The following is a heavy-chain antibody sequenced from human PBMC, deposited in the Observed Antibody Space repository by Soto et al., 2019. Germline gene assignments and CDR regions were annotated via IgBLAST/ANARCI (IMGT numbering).Heavy chain of an antibody. CDR2: IIPIFGTA. J-gene: IGHJ6*02. D-gene: IGHD6-6*01. CDR3: ASRDEPRPGYYYYYGMDV. CDR1: GGTFSSYA. V-gene: IGHV1-69*13. Sequence: SVKASCKASGGTFSSYAISWVRQAPGQGLEWMGGIIPIFGTANYAQKFQGRVTITADESTSTAYMELSSLRSEDTAVYYCASRDEPRPGYYYYYGMDVWGRGTTVSVSS.